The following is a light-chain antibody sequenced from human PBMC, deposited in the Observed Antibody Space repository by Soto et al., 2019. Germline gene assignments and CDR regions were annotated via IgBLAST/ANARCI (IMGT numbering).Light chain of an antibody. J-gene: IGKJ5*01. Sequence: DIQMTQSPSSLSASVGDRVTITCQASQGIKNYLNWFQQKPGKAPKLLIYDASNLQTGVPSRFSGSGSGTDFTLIISRLQPEDSATYYCQQHDNFPTFGQGTRPEIK. CDR3: QQHDNFPT. CDR1: QGIKNY. V-gene: IGKV1-33*01. CDR2: DAS.